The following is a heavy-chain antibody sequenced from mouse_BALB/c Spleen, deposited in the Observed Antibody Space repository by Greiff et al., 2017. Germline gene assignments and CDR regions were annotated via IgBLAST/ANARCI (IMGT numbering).Heavy chain of an antibody. CDR1: GYTFTDYW. CDR3: ARDYGSSYYFDY. J-gene: IGHJ2*01. CDR2: IDTSDSYT. D-gene: IGHD1-1*01. Sequence: QVQLQQSGAELVMPGASVKMSCKASGYTFTDYWMHWVKQRPGQGLEWIGAIDTSDSYTSYNQKFKGKATLTVDESSSTAYMQLSSLTSEDSAVYYCARDYGSSYYFDYWGQGTTLTVSS. V-gene: IGHV1-69*01.